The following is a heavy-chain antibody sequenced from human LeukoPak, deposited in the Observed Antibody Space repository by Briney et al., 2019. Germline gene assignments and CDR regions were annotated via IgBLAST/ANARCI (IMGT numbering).Heavy chain of an antibody. CDR3: AREGYSSSWYENYFDY. D-gene: IGHD6-13*01. V-gene: IGHV3-9*01. Sequence: QAGGSLRLSCAASGFTFDDYAMHWVRQAPGKGLEWVSGISWNSGSIGYADSVKGRFTISRDNAKNTLYLQMNSLRAEDTAVYYCAREGYSSSWYENYFDYWGQGTLVTVSS. CDR2: ISWNSGSI. J-gene: IGHJ4*02. CDR1: GFTFDDYA.